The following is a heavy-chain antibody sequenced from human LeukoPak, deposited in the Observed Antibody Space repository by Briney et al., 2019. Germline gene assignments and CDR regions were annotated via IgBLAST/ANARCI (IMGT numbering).Heavy chain of an antibody. CDR1: GFTFSSYG. D-gene: IGHD5-18*01. Sequence: PGGSLRLSCAASGFTFSSYGMHWVRQAPGKGLEWVAVISYDGSNKYYADSVKGRFTISRDNSKNTLYLQMNSLRAEDTAVYYCARDAVDTAMFDYWGQGTLVTVSS. CDR2: ISYDGSNK. V-gene: IGHV3-30*03. J-gene: IGHJ4*02. CDR3: ARDAVDTAMFDY.